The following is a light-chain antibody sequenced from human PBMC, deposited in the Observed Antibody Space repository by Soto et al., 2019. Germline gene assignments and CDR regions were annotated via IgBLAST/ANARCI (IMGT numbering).Light chain of an antibody. CDR1: ESVSSN. V-gene: IGKV3-15*01. CDR3: QQYYHWPRT. J-gene: IGKJ1*01. Sequence: EIVVTQSPATLSVSPWERATLSCRASESVSSNLAWFQHKPGQAPRLLIYAASTKATGVPARFTGSGSRTDFNLTITSLQSEDFAVYYCQQYYHWPRTFGQGTKVDIK. CDR2: AAS.